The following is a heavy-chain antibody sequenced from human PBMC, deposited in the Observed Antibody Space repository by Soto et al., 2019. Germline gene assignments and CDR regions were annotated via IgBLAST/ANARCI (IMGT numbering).Heavy chain of an antibody. D-gene: IGHD2-2*01. J-gene: IGHJ4*02. Sequence: EAQLLESGGGLVQPGGSLRLSCVASEFTFSNYAMSWVRQTPGKGLEWVSAISATGNTIYYAGSVRGRFTISRDNSKNTLYLQMRSLSAEDTALYYCAKEVTRCCYPGFDMWGQGTLVTVSS. V-gene: IGHV3-23*01. CDR1: EFTFSNYA. CDR2: ISATGNTI. CDR3: AKEVTRCCYPGFDM.